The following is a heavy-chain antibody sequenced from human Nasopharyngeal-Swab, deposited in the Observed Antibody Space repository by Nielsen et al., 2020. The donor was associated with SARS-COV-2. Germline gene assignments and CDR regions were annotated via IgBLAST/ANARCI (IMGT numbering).Heavy chain of an antibody. V-gene: IGHV1-3*01. CDR2: INAGNGDI. CDR1: GYTFTGYA. Sequence: ASVKVSCKASGYTFTGYAMHWVRQAPGQSLEWMGWINAGNGDITYSQKFQGRVTLTRDTYASTAYMELFSLTSEDTAVYYCVKPAAGTCDSWGQGTLVTVSS. CDR3: VKPAAGTCDS. D-gene: IGHD6-13*01. J-gene: IGHJ4*02.